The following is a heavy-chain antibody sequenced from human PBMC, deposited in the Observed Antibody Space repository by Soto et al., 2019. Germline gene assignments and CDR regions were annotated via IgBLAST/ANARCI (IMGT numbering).Heavy chain of an antibody. CDR2: ISSSSSYI. D-gene: IGHD2-2*01. J-gene: IGHJ5*02. Sequence: EVQLVESGGGLVKPGGSLRLSCAASGVTFSSYSMNWVRQAPGNGLEWVSSISSSSSYIYYADSVKGRFTISRDNAKNSLYLQMNSLRAEDTAVYYCARDPVPDIVVVPAAIRRVWFDPWGQGTLVTVSS. V-gene: IGHV3-21*01. CDR1: GVTFSSYS. CDR3: ARDPVPDIVVVPAAIRRVWFDP.